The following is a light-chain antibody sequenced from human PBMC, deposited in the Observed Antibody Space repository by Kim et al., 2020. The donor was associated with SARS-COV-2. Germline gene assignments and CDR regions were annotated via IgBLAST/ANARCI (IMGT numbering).Light chain of an antibody. Sequence: SVSPGQTACITCSGDVLANKYARWFQPKPGPAPVLVIYKDSVRSSGIPERFSGSSSGTTVTLTISGAQVEDEADYYCYSAADNNVVFGGGTQLTVL. J-gene: IGLJ2*01. CDR3: YSAADNNVV. V-gene: IGLV3-27*01. CDR2: KDS. CDR1: VLANKY.